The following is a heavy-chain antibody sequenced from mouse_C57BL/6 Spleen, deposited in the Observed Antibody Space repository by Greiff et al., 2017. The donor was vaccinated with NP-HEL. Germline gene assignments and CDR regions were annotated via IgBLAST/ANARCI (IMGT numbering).Heavy chain of an antibody. V-gene: IGHV2-2*01. CDR2: IWSGGST. CDR3: ARNRGGAPGAMDY. CDR1: GFSLTSYG. J-gene: IGHJ4*01. Sequence: VMLVESGPGLVQPSQCLSITCTVSGFSLTSYGVHWVRQSPGKGLEWLGVIWSGGSTDYYAAFLSRLSISKDNSKSQVFFKMNSLQTEDTAIYYCARNRGGAPGAMDYWGQGTSVTVSS. D-gene: IGHD3-3*01.